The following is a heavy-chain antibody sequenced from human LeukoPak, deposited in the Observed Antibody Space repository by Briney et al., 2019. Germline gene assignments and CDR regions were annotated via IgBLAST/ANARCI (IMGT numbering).Heavy chain of an antibody. J-gene: IGHJ5*02. Sequence: GGSLRLSCVASGFTFTNYWMNWVRQAPGKGLEWVSYISSSGSTIYYADSVKGRFTISRDNAKNSLYLQMNSLRAEDTAVYYCARGSGSSIADNWFDPWGQGTLVTVSS. D-gene: IGHD3-10*01. V-gene: IGHV3-48*04. CDR3: ARGSGSSIADNWFDP. CDR2: ISSSGSTI. CDR1: GFTFTNYW.